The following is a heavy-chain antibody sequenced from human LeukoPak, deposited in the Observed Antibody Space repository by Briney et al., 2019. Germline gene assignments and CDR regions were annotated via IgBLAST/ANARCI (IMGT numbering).Heavy chain of an antibody. CDR2: INTNTGNT. D-gene: IGHD6-19*01. V-gene: IGHV7-4-1*02. J-gene: IGHJ2*01. CDR3: ASSGWYFGLGWYFDH. CDR1: GYTFTTYA. Sequence: ASVKVSCKTSGYTFTTYATNWVRQAPGQGLEWMGWINTNTGNTTYAQAFTGRFVFSLDTSVNTAYLQISSLKAEDTAVYYCASSGWYFGLGWYFDHWGRGTLVTVSS.